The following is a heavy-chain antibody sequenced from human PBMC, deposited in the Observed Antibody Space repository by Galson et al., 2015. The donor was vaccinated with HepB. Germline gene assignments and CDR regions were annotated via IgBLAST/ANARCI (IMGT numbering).Heavy chain of an antibody. Sequence: SLRLSCAASGFTFSSYSMNWVRQAPGKGLEWVSYISSSSSTIYYADSVKGRFTISRDNAKNSLYLQMNSLRDEDTAVYYWARGYDGDRGLYYYGMDVWGQGTTVTVSS. J-gene: IGHJ6*02. V-gene: IGHV3-48*02. CDR1: GFTFSSYS. CDR2: ISSSSSTI. CDR3: ARGYDGDRGLYYYGMDV. D-gene: IGHD4-17*01.